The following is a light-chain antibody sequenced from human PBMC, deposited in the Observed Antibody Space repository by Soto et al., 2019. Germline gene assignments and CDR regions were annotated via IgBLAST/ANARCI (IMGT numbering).Light chain of an antibody. V-gene: IGKV3-20*01. CDR3: QKYNSALRT. CDR1: QSVSSSN. CDR2: GAS. J-gene: IGKJ4*01. Sequence: EIVLTQSPGTLSLAPGDRASLYCRASQSVSSSNLAWYQQKRGQSPRLLIYGASSRATGIPDRFSGSGSGPDFTLTISRLEPEDVATYYCQKYNSALRTFGGGTKVDIK.